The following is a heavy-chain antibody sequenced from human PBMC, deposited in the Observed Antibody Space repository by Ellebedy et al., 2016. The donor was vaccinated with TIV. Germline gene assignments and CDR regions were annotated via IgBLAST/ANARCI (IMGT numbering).Heavy chain of an antibody. CDR3: AKERSEVGVPLFDY. Sequence: GESLKISCAASGFTFSTYAMSWVRQAPGKGLEWVSGIRDNGDTTYYADSVKGRFTISRDNSKNTLYVQMNNLRAEDTAVYYCAKERSEVGVPLFDYWGRGTLVTVSS. V-gene: IGHV3-23*01. D-gene: IGHD3-3*01. CDR2: IRDNGDTT. J-gene: IGHJ4*02. CDR1: GFTFSTYA.